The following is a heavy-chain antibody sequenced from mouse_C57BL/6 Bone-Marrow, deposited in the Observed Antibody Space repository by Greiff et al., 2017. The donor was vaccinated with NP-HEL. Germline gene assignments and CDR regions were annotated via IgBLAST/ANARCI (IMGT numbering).Heavy chain of an antibody. Sequence: EVQGVESGGGLVQPKGSLKLSCAASGFSFNTYAMNWVRQAPGKGLEWVARIRSKSNNYATYYADSVKDRFTISRDDSESMLYLQMNNLKTEDTAMYYCVRLGSSWYYYAMDYWGQGTSVTVSS. CDR1: GFSFNTYA. V-gene: IGHV10-1*01. D-gene: IGHD1-1*01. CDR3: VRLGSSWYYYAMDY. J-gene: IGHJ4*01. CDR2: IRSKSNNYAT.